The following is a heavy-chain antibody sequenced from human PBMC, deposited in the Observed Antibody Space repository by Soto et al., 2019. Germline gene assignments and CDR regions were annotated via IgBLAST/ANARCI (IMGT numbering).Heavy chain of an antibody. J-gene: IGHJ4*02. CDR3: ARHRQPGTTVVTGFVY. CDR2: IDPSDSYT. V-gene: IGHV5-10-1*01. CDR1: GYSFTSYW. D-gene: IGHD4-17*01. Sequence: GESLKISCKGSGYSFTSYWISWVRQMPGKGLEWMGRIDPSDSYTNYSPSFQGHVTISADKSISTAYLQWSSLKASDTAMYYCARHRQPGTTVVTGFVYWGQGTLVTVSS.